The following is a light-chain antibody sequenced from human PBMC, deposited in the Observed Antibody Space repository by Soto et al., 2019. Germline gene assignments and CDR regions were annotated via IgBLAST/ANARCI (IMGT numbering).Light chain of an antibody. V-gene: IGKV3-20*01. CDR2: GAS. CDR1: QSVSNNY. J-gene: IGKJ1*01. CDR3: QQYGSSGT. Sequence: IVLTHSPVTLSRSPGERATLSCRASQSVSNNYLAWYQQKPGQAPRLLIYGASNRATGIPDRSSGSGSGTDFTLTISRLEPEDFAVYYCQQYGSSGTFGQGTKVDI.